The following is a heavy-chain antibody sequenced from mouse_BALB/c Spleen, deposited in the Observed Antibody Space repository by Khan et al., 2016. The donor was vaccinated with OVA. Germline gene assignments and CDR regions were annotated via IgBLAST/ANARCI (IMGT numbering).Heavy chain of an antibody. D-gene: IGHD1-1*01. CDR1: GYSFTGYF. V-gene: IGHV1-20*02. J-gene: IGHJ2*01. Sequence: EVQLQESGPELVKPGASVKISCKASGYSFTGYFMNWVMQSHGKSLEWIGRINPHIGETLYNQKFKDKATLTVDESSSTAHMALRSLASEDSAVYFCTRIYRSDFDYWGQGTTLTVAS. CDR2: INPHIGET. CDR3: TRIYRSDFDY.